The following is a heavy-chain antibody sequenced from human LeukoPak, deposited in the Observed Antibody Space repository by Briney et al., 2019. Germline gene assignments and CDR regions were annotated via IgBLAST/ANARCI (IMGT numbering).Heavy chain of an antibody. CDR2: ISGSGGST. Sequence: GGSLRLSCAASGFTFSSYAMSWVRQAPGKGLEWVSAISGSGGSTYYADSVKGRFTISRDNSKNTLYLQMNSLRAEDTAVYHCAKLYYYDSSGYSPLDYWGQGTLVTVSS. CDR1: GFTFSSYA. D-gene: IGHD3-22*01. V-gene: IGHV3-23*01. CDR3: AKLYYYDSSGYSPLDY. J-gene: IGHJ4*02.